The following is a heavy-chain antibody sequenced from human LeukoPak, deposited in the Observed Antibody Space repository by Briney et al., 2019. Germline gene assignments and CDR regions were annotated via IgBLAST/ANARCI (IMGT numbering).Heavy chain of an antibody. J-gene: IGHJ4*02. CDR3: TPTGEVVYYFDY. CDR2: IRSKANSYAT. V-gene: IGHV3-73*01. Sequence: GGSLRLSCAASGFTFSSYAMSWVRQASGKGLEWVGRIRSKANSYATAYAASVKGRFTISRDDSKNTAYLQMNSLKTEDTAVYYCTPTGEVVYYFDYWGQGTLVTVSS. D-gene: IGHD7-27*01. CDR1: GFTFSSYA.